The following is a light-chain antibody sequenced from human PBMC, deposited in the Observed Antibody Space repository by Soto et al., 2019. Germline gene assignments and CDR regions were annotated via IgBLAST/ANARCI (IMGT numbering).Light chain of an antibody. CDR1: SSDVGGYKY. CDR2: EVS. V-gene: IGLV2-8*01. Sequence: QSALTQPPSASGSPGQSVTISCTGTSSDVGGYKYVSWYQQHPGKAPKLMIYEVSERPSGVPDRFSGSKSGNTASLTVSGLQAEDEADYYCGSYAGSRVVFGGGTKLTVL. J-gene: IGLJ2*01. CDR3: GSYAGSRVV.